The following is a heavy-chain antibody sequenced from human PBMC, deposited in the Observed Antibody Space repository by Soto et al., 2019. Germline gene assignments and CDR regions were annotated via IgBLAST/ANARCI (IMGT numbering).Heavy chain of an antibody. CDR3: ARVRSWSYHLQAFDI. D-gene: IGHD1-26*01. Sequence: GGSVKVSCKASGYTFTSYDINWVRQATGQGLEWMGWMNPNRGNTGYAQKFQGRVTMTRNTSISTAYMELSSLRSEDTAVYYCARVRSWSYHLQAFDIWGQGTMVTVSS. J-gene: IGHJ3*02. V-gene: IGHV1-8*01. CDR1: GYTFTSYD. CDR2: MNPNRGNT.